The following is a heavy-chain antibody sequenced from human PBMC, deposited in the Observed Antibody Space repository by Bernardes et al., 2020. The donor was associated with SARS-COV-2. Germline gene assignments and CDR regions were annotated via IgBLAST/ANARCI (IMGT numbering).Heavy chain of an antibody. Sequence: SLRLSCAASGFTLSTYWMHWVRQAPGKGLVWVARINEDGSRIDYADSVRGRVTISRDSAKNTLYLQMNSLGAEDTALYYCAKDFTGTYDYWGQGTLVTVSS. V-gene: IGHV3-74*01. CDR3: AKDFTGTYDY. CDR1: GFTLSTYW. D-gene: IGHD1-7*01. CDR2: INEDGSRI. J-gene: IGHJ4*02.